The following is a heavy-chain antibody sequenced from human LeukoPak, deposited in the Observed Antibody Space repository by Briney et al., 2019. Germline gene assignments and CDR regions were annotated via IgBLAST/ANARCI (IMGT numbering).Heavy chain of an antibody. CDR1: GFTLTWLV. CDR2: IHHNGEMT. Sequence: GGSLRLSCAASGFTLTWLVMHWVRQAPGKALEYVSFIHHNGEMTSYAESVRGRFTVSRDNSKNTLFLELSSLRTDDTAVYYCVRDMSGKYSFDYWGQGTLVIVST. J-gene: IGHJ4*02. CDR3: VRDMSGKYSFDY. V-gene: IGHV3-64D*06. D-gene: IGHD1-26*01.